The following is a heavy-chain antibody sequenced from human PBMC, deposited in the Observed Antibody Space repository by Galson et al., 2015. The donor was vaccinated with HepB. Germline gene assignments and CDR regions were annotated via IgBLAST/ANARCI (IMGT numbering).Heavy chain of an antibody. D-gene: IGHD3-3*01. V-gene: IGHV3-21*01. J-gene: IGHJ3*02. CDR2: ISSSSSYI. Sequence: SLRLSCAASGFTFSSYSMNWVRQAPGKGLEWVSSISSSSSYIYYADSVKGRFTISRDNAKNSLYLQMNSLRAEDTAVYYCARDGNYDFWNDAFDIWGQGTMVTVSS. CDR1: GFTFSSYS. CDR3: ARDGNYDFWNDAFDI.